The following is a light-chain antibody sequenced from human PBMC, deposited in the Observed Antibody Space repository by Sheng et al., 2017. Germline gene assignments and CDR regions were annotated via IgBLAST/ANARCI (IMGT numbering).Light chain of an antibody. J-gene: IGKJ5*01. V-gene: IGKV1-NL1*01. CDR1: QGIGDS. CDR2: ASS. CDR3: QQRTNWPSLT. Sequence: DIQMTQSPSSLSASVGDRVTIACRASQGIGDSLAWYQLKAGKAPKLLLYASSKLQSGVPSRFSGSGSGTDFTLTIRGLEPEDFAVYYCQQRTNWPSLTFGQGTRLEIK.